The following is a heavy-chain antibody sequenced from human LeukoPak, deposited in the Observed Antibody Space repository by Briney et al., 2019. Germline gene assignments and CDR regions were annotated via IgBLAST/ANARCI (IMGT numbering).Heavy chain of an antibody. V-gene: IGHV3-33*01. CDR1: GFTFSSYG. D-gene: IGHD3-3*01. CDR2: IWYDGSNK. Sequence: GGSLRLSCAASGFTFSSYGMHWVRQAPGKGLEWVAVIWYDGSNKYYADSVKGRFTISRDNSKNTLYLQMNSLRAEDTAVYYCARGRRITIFGVVITSAEYFQHWGQGTLVTVSS. CDR3: ARGRRITIFGVVITSAEYFQH. J-gene: IGHJ1*01.